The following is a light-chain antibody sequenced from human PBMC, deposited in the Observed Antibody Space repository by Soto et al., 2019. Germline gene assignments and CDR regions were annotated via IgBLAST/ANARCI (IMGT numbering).Light chain of an antibody. J-gene: IGKJ1*01. V-gene: IGKV3-15*01. CDR2: GAS. Sequence: EIVMTQSPATLSVSPGERATLSCRASQSVSTKLAWYQQKPGQAPRLLIFGASARATGIPARFSCSGSGRDFTLTISGLQSEDLAGYYCQQNDNWPCTCGQGTKVEIK. CDR3: QQNDNWPCT. CDR1: QSVSTK.